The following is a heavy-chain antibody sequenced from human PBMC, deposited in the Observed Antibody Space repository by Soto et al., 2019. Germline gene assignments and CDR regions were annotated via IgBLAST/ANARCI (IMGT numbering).Heavy chain of an antibody. Sequence: SGGSLRLSYAASGFTFSSYAMHWVRQAPGKGLEWVAVISYDGSNKYYADSVKGRFTISRDNSKNTLYLQMNSLRAEDTAVYYCARDLTYCSGGSCYPSNWFDPWGQGTLVTVSS. J-gene: IGHJ5*02. CDR1: GFTFSSYA. CDR2: ISYDGSNK. CDR3: ARDLTYCSGGSCYPSNWFDP. V-gene: IGHV3-30-3*01. D-gene: IGHD2-15*01.